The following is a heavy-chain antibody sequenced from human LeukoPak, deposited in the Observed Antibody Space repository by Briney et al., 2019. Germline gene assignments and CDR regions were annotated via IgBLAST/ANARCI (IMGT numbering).Heavy chain of an antibody. CDR1: GVSINTYY. V-gene: IGHV4-59*01. CDR2: ISFSGST. Sequence: PSETLSLTCTVSGVSINTYYWAWIRQPPGKGLEWIGHISFSGSTSYNPSLKSRLTMSVDPSENQFSLKLTSVTAADTAVYYCATEVWSGHHWGQGTLVTVSS. D-gene: IGHD2-21*01. CDR3: ATEVWSGHH. J-gene: IGHJ5*02.